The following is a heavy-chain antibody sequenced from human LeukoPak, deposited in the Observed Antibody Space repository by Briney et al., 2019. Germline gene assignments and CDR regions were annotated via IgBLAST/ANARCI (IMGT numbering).Heavy chain of an antibody. Sequence: PSETLSLTCTVSGGSISSYYWSWIRQPPGKGLEWIGSIYYSGSTYYNPSLKSRVTISVDTSKNQFSLKLSSVTAADTAVYYCARHRGYCSSTSCYRAFDYWGQGTLVTVSS. J-gene: IGHJ4*02. CDR3: ARHRGYCSSTSCYRAFDY. CDR2: IYYSGST. D-gene: IGHD2-2*02. V-gene: IGHV4-59*05. CDR1: GGSISSYY.